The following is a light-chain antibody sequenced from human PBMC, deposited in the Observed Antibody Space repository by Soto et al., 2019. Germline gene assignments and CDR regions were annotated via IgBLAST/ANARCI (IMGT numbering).Light chain of an antibody. J-gene: IGKJ4*01. Sequence: EIVLTQSPGTLSLSPGDRATLSCRASQSVSIYLAWYQQKPGQAPRLLIYDASNRVTGIPARFSGSGSGTDFPLTSRRVDPEVFAVYYWQQRVDWLTFGGGTKLEIK. CDR1: QSVSIY. CDR3: QQRVDWLT. V-gene: IGKV3-11*01. CDR2: DAS.